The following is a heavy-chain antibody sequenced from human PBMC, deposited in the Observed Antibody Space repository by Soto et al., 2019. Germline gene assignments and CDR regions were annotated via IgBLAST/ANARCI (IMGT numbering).Heavy chain of an antibody. CDR1: GFTFSDPW. CDR3: TRGYCLWGTRSYGYLIDS. V-gene: IGHV3-7*03. J-gene: IGHJ4*02. CDR2: IKRDGSEE. D-gene: IGHD3-16*01. Sequence: RLSFAASGFTFSDPWMSWVRQAPGNGLEFGANIKRDGSEEFHLDSVEGRFTISGDNAKNALYLQMSSLRVEDTAGYYCTRGYCLWGTRSYGYLIDSWGEGTLVTVFS.